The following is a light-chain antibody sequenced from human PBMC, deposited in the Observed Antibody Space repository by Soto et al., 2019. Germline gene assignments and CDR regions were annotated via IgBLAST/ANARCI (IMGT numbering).Light chain of an antibody. V-gene: IGKV3D-20*02. J-gene: IGKJ5*01. CDR3: QQRSNWPIT. Sequence: EIVLTQSPGTLSLSPGERLTLSFRSSQSVTSIYLAWYQHKPGKAPRPLIYGASNRATGIPARFSGSGSGTDFTLTISSLEPEDFEVYYCQQRSNWPITFGQGTRLEIK. CDR1: QSVTSIY. CDR2: GAS.